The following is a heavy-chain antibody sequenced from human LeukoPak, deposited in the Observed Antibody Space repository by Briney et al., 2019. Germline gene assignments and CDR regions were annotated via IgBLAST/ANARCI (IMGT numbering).Heavy chain of an antibody. V-gene: IGHV1-3*01. CDR1: GFTFSSYS. J-gene: IGHJ6*04. CDR2: INAGNGNT. Sequence: SGGSLRLSCAASGFTFSSYSMNWVRQAPGQRLEWMGWINAGNGNTKYSQKFQGRVTITRDTSASTAYMELSSLRSEDTAVYYCARGPLGDCSSTSCSSRKYYGMDVWGKGTTVTVSS. D-gene: IGHD2-2*01. CDR3: ARGPLGDCSSTSCSSRKYYGMDV.